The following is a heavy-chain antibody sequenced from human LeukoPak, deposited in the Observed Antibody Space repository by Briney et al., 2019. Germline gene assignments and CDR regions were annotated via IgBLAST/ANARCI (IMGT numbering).Heavy chain of an antibody. CDR2: IFYSGGA. V-gene: IGHV4-59*01. J-gene: IGHJ4*02. D-gene: IGHD7-27*01. CDR1: LGSICGSY. Sequence: PESLCLTPALPLGSICGSYWSWVSPPPREGLGCIGYIFYSGGANYTTSLKSRVTISVDTSKTQFSLNLSSVSAADTAVYYCARDLLSTPGYFDYWGQGTLVTVSS. CDR3: ARDLLSTPGYFDY.